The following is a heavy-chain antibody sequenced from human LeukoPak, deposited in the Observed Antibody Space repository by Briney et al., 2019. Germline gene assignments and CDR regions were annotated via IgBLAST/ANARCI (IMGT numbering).Heavy chain of an antibody. D-gene: IGHD6-13*01. CDR3: ARDLATAGFQDH. CDR2: TYHSGST. Sequence: SETLSLTCAVSGGSISSSNWWTWVRQTPGKGLEWIVETYHSGSTNYNPSLKSRVTISVDKSKNQFSLKLSSLTAADTAVYYCARDLATAGFQDHWGQGTLVTVSS. J-gene: IGHJ4*01. CDR1: GGSISSSNW. V-gene: IGHV4-4*02.